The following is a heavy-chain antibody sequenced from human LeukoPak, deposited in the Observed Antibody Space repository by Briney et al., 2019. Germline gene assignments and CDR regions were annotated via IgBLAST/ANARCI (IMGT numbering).Heavy chain of an antibody. CDR2: IYSENT. CDR1: GFTVWCNT. CDR3: ASRAGAYSHPYDY. D-gene: IGHD4/OR15-4a*01. J-gene: IGHJ4*02. V-gene: IGHV3-53*01. Sequence: GGPLRLSCTVSGFTVWCNTMSCVREAPGRAVEWGAYIYSENTHYSGSVKGRFTTYRDNSKNTLYLQMNSLRAEDTAVYYCASRAGAYSHPYDYWGQRTLVTASP.